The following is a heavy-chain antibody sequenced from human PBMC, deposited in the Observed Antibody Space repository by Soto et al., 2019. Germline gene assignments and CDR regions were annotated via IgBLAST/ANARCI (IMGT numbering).Heavy chain of an antibody. CDR1: GFTFTNYY. CDR2: IGFGGDT. D-gene: IGHD6-19*01. V-gene: IGHV3-23*01. J-gene: IGHJ4*02. Sequence: EVQMSESGGGLVQPGGSLRLSCAASGFTFTNYYVNWVRQTPGKGLEWVSSIGFGGDTYYADPVKGRFTISRDNSKNTLYLQMNSLRAEDTAVYYCARKSGQWPPYFDCWGQGTVVLVSS. CDR3: ARKSGQWPPYFDC.